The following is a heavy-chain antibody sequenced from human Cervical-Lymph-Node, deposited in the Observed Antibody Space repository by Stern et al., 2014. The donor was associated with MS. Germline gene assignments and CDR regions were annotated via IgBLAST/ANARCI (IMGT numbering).Heavy chain of an antibody. Sequence: QITLKESGPALVKPTQTLTLTCTFSGFSLSTSGMCVSWIRQPPGKAREWLALIDWDDDKDYSTSLKTRLTISKDTSKNQVVLTMTNMDPVDTATYYCARFSGSYPYYYYGMDVWGQGTTVTVSS. J-gene: IGHJ6*02. D-gene: IGHD1-26*01. CDR2: IDWDDDK. CDR3: ARFSGSYPYYYYGMDV. CDR1: GFSLSTSGMC. V-gene: IGHV2-70*01.